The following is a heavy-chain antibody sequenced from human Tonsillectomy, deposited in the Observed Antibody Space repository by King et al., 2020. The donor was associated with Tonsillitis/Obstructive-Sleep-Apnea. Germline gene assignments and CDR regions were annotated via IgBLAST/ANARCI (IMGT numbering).Heavy chain of an antibody. V-gene: IGHV2-26*01. CDR2: IFSNDEK. CDR3: ARISSPYYFDY. D-gene: IGHD6-6*01. Sequence: TLKESGPVLVKPTETLTLTCTVPGFSLSNARMGVSWFLQPPGKALEWLAHIFSNDEKSYSTSLKSRPTISKATSKSQVVLTMTNMDPVDTATYYCARISSPYYFDYWGQGTLVTVSS. CDR1: GFSLSNARMG. J-gene: IGHJ4*02.